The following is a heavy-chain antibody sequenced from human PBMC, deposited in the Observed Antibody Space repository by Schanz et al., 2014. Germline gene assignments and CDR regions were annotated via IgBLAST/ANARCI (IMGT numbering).Heavy chain of an antibody. CDR1: GYTFTSYG. CDR2: ISAYNGNT. CDR3: ARDRRLVVRDDLYYFDS. D-gene: IGHD6-6*01. V-gene: IGHV1-18*01. J-gene: IGHJ4*02. Sequence: QVQLVQSGAEVKKPGASVKVSCKASGYTFTSYGISWVRQAPGQGLEWMGWISAYNGNTKYPQKLQGRVTMTTDTSTSAAYMALTDLRSDGTAVYDCARDRRLVVRDDLYYFDSWGQGTLVTVSS.